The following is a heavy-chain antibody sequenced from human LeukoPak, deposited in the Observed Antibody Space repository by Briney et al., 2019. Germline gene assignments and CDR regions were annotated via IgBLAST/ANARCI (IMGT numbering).Heavy chain of an antibody. CDR1: GYTFTSYD. Sequence: ASVKVSCKASGYTFTSYDINWVRQATGQGLEWMGWVNPNSGNTGHAQKFQGRVTMTRNTSISTAYMELSSLRSEDTAVYYCARGRIGGDPQLGDYWGQGTLVTVSS. J-gene: IGHJ4*02. V-gene: IGHV1-8*01. CDR2: VNPNSGNT. D-gene: IGHD2-21*01. CDR3: ARGRIGGDPQLGDY.